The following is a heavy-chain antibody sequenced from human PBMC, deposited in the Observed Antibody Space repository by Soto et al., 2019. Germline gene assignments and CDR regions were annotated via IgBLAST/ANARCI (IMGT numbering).Heavy chain of an antibody. V-gene: IGHV4-59*01. Sequence: QVQLQESGPRLVKPSETLSLTCIVSGGSISNYYWSWIRQPPGKGLEWIGYIYDSGSTNYNPPPRSRVTTTVDTSKTQFSLTLSSVTAADTAVYYCSRAVLPATAPFDYWGQGTLVTVSS. CDR2: IYDSGST. CDR3: SRAVLPATAPFDY. J-gene: IGHJ4*02. CDR1: GGSISNYY. D-gene: IGHD2-2*01.